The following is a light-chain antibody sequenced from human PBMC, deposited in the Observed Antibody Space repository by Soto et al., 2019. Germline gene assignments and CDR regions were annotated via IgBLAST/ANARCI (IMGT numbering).Light chain of an antibody. V-gene: IGKV3-20*01. CDR1: QSVTSNY. CDR3: QQYCCSPLT. Sequence: EIVLTQSPGTLSLSAGGGATLSCRASQSVTSNYLAWYQQKPGQAPRLLIHGASSRATGIPDRFSGSGSGTDFTLTITKLEPEDFVVYYCQQYCCSPLTFGGGTKVEL. J-gene: IGKJ4*01. CDR2: GAS.